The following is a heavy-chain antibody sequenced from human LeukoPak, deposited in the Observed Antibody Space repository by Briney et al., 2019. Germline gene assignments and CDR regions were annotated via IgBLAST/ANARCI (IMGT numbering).Heavy chain of an antibody. V-gene: IGHV4-4*02. CDR2: IFHSATT. J-gene: IGHJ6*03. CDR3: ARGDCSGSICYSPMDV. Sequence: PSETLSLTCAVSGGSINSSNWWSWVRQPPGKGLEWIGEIFHSATTNYNPSLKSRVTISVDTSKNQFSLKVSSVTAADTAVYYCARGDCSGSICYSPMDVWGTGTTVTVSS. D-gene: IGHD2-21*01. CDR1: GGSINSSNW.